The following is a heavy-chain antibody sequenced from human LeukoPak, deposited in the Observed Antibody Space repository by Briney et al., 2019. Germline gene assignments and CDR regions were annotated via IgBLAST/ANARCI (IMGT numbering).Heavy chain of an antibody. D-gene: IGHD2-8*01. Sequence: GGSLRLSCAASGFSFSSYAMSWVRQAPGKGLDWVSTISSSGGDTFYADFVKGRFTISRDNSKNTLYLQMNSLRAEDTAVYYCAKAPPYTKYFESWGQGTLVTVSS. J-gene: IGHJ4*02. CDR1: GFSFSSYA. V-gene: IGHV3-23*01. CDR3: AKAPPYTKYFES. CDR2: ISSSGGDT.